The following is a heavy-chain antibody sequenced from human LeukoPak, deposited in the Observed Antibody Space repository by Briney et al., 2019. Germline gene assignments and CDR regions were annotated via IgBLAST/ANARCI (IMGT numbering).Heavy chain of an antibody. CDR3: ARDRLAYDSSGYYYLPPSGY. V-gene: IGHV1-18*01. CDR2: ISAYNGNT. J-gene: IGHJ4*02. CDR1: GYTFTSSG. Sequence: ASVKVSCKASGYTFTSSGISWVRQAPGQGLEWMRWISAYNGNTNYAQKLQGRVTMTTDTSTSTAYMELRSLRSDDTAVYYCARDRLAYDSSGYYYLPPSGYWGQGTLVTVSS. D-gene: IGHD3-22*01.